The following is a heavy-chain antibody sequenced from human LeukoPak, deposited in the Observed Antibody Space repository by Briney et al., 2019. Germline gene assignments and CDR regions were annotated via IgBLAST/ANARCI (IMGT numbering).Heavy chain of an antibody. D-gene: IGHD3-9*01. CDR1: GFTFSSYG. CDR2: IRYDGSNK. V-gene: IGHV3-30*02. Sequence: GGSLRLSCAASGFTFSSYGMHWVRQAPGKGLEWVSFIRYDGSNKYYADSVKGRFTISRDNSKNTLYLQMNSLRAEDTAVYYCATELRYFDWLHAFDIWGQGTMVTVSS. J-gene: IGHJ3*02. CDR3: ATELRYFDWLHAFDI.